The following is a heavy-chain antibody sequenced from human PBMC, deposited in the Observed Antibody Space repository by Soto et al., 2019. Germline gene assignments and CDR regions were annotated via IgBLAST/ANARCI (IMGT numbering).Heavy chain of an antibody. V-gene: IGHV4-39*01. CDR3: ASRGRAPHYFDY. CDR1: DGSISSSSYY. Sequence: QLQLQESGPGLVKPSETLSLTCTVSDGSISSSSYYWAWIRQPPGRGLEWIATIYYGGNTYYNPSLESRFTLSVATSKNQCALKLSFLTAADTAVYYCASRGRAPHYFDYWWQGTLVTVST. J-gene: IGHJ4*02. CDR2: IYYGGNT.